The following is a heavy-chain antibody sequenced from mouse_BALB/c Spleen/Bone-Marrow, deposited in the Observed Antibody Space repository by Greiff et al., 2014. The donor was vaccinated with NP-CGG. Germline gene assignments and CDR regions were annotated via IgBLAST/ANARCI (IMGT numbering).Heavy chain of an antibody. J-gene: IGHJ4*01. D-gene: IGHD2-1*01. CDR1: GFNIKDTY. CDR2: IDPANGNT. V-gene: IGHV14-3*02. Sequence: EVQLQQSGAELVKPGASVKLSCTASGFNIKDTYMHWVKQRPEQGLEWIGRIDPANGNTKYDPKFQGKTTITADTSSNTAYLQLSSLTSEDTAVYYCAIYYGNYYAMDYWGQGTSVTVSS. CDR3: AIYYGNYYAMDY.